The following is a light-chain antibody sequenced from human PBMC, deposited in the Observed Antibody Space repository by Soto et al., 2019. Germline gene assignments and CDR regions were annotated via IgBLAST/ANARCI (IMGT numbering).Light chain of an antibody. Sequence: EIVLTQSPGALSLSPGERATLSCRASLSLSSSFLAWYQQKPGQAPRLLIYGASSRTTGIPDRFSGSGSGTDFTLTISRLEPEDCAVYYCQQYGSSPRFGQGTKVDIK. CDR3: QQYGSSPR. CDR1: LSLSSSF. J-gene: IGKJ1*01. CDR2: GAS. V-gene: IGKV3-20*01.